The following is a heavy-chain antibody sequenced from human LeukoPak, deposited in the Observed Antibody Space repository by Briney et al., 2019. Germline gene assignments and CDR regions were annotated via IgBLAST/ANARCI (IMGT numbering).Heavy chain of an antibody. J-gene: IGHJ6*02. D-gene: IGHD5-18*01. CDR2: ISYDGSNK. Sequence: GGSLRLSCAASGFTFSSYGMPWVRQAPGKGLEWVAVISYDGSNKYYADSVKGRFTISRDNSKNTLYLQMNSLRAEDTAVYYCAKDTAMASFDYYYGMDVWGQGTTVTVSS. V-gene: IGHV3-30*18. CDR3: AKDTAMASFDYYYGMDV. CDR1: GFTFSSYG.